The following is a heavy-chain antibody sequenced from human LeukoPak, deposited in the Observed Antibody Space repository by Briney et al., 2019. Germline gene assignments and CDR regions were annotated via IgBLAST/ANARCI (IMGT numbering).Heavy chain of an antibody. CDR2: IYYSGST. CDR3: ARRGSSWYDWSANWFDP. V-gene: IGHV4-59*08. CDR1: GGSISSYY. J-gene: IGHJ5*02. D-gene: IGHD6-13*01. Sequence: SETLSLTCTVSGGSISSYYWSWIRQPPGKGLEWIGYIYYSGSTNYNPSLKSRVTISVDTSKNQFSLKLSPVTAADTAVYYCARRGSSWYDWSANWFDPWGQGTLVTVSS.